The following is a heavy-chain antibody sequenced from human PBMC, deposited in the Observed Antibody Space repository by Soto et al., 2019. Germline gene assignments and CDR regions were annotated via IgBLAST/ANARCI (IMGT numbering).Heavy chain of an antibody. CDR1: GGSISSYY. CDR2: IYYSGST. V-gene: IGHV4-59*01. Sequence: SETLSLTCTVSGGSISSYYWSWIRQPPGKGLEWIGYIYYSGSTNYNPSLKSRVTISVDTSKNQFSLKLSSVTAADTAVYYCARAPLWFGESVLDYWGQGTLVTVSS. CDR3: ARAPLWFGESVLDY. J-gene: IGHJ4*02. D-gene: IGHD3-10*01.